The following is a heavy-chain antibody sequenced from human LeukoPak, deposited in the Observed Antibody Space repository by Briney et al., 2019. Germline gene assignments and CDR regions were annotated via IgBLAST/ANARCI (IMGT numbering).Heavy chain of an antibody. D-gene: IGHD6-6*01. Sequence: PSETLSLTCTVSGGSISSSSYYWGWIRQPPGKGLEWIGSIYYSGSTYYNPSLKSRVTISVDTSKNQFSLKLSSVTAADTAVYYCAGSKGGYSSSSADYWGQGTLVTVSS. J-gene: IGHJ4*02. CDR1: GGSISSSSYY. CDR3: AGSKGGYSSSSADY. V-gene: IGHV4-39*01. CDR2: IYYSGST.